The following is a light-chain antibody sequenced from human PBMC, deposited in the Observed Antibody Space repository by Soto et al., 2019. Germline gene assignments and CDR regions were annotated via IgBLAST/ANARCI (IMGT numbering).Light chain of an antibody. V-gene: IGKV3-15*01. Sequence: EIVMTQSPATLSMSPGERATLSCRASQSISNYLAWYQQKPGQAPRLLIYSASTRAAGIPARFSGSGSGTEFTLTISSLRSEDCAIYYCQQYDNGPPWTFGQGTRVELK. CDR1: QSISNY. CDR3: QQYDNGPPWT. J-gene: IGKJ1*01. CDR2: SAS.